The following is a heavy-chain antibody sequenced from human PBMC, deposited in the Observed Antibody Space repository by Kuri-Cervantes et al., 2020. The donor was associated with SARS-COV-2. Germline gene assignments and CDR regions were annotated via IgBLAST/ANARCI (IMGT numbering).Heavy chain of an antibody. V-gene: IGHV3-30-3*01. Sequence: GGSLRLSCTASGFTFGDYAMSWFRQAPGKGLEWVAVISYDGSNKYYADSVKGRFTISRDNSKNTLYLQMNSLRAEDTAVYYCARDYKVGYTIFGVVISGGAFDIWGQGTMVTVSS. CDR3: ARDYKVGYTIFGVVISGGAFDI. J-gene: IGHJ3*02. D-gene: IGHD3-3*01. CDR1: GFTFGDYA. CDR2: ISYDGSNK.